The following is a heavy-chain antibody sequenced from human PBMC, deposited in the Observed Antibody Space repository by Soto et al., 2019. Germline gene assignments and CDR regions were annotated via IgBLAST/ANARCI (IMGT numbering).Heavy chain of an antibody. Sequence: QVQLVQSGAEVKKPGSSVKVSCKASGGTFTTSAISWVRQAPGQGLEWMGGIIPIFSTADYAQKFQGRVTITADXPXTXAXMELSSLRSEDTAVYYCARDRPRENYGGNYYYEMDVWGQGTTVTVSS. V-gene: IGHV1-69*12. J-gene: IGHJ6*02. CDR1: GGTFTTSA. CDR2: IIPIFSTA. CDR3: ARDRPRENYGGNYYYEMDV. D-gene: IGHD4-17*01.